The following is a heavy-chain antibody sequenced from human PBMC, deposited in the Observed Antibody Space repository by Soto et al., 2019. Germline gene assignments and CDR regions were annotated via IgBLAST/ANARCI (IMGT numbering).Heavy chain of an antibody. J-gene: IGHJ6*02. D-gene: IGHD4-4*01. CDR1: GGTFDRHT. CDR3: ARGGLQAQGVQYNHYAMDV. CDR2: IIPIFSTP. Sequence: ASVKVSCKASGGTFDRHTINWVRQAPGQGLEWMGGIIPIFSTPRYAQKFQGRVMLTADKSTSTAYMELSSLRYEDTAVYYCARGGLQAQGVQYNHYAMDVWGQGTTVTVSS. V-gene: IGHV1-69*06.